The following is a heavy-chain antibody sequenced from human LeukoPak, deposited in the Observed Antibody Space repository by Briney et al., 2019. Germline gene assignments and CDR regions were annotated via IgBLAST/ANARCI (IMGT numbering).Heavy chain of an antibody. V-gene: IGHV3-30*04. J-gene: IGHJ4*02. CDR1: GFTFSNYA. CDR3: ARDPFDY. CDR2: VSYDGSNK. Sequence: GGSLRLSCAASGFTFSNYAMHWVRQAPDKGLEWVAVVSYDGSNKYYADSVKGRFTVSRDNSKNTLYLQMNSLRAEDTAVYYCARDPFDYWGQGTLVTVSS.